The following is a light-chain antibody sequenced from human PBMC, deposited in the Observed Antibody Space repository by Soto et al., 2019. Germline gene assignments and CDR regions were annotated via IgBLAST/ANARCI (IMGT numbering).Light chain of an antibody. V-gene: IGKV3-15*01. CDR1: QSVSSN. J-gene: IGKJ2*01. CDR2: GAS. CDR3: QQYGSSPGT. Sequence: EIVMTQSPATLSVSPGERVALSCRASQSVSSNLAWYQQKPGQAPRLLIFGASTRATGIPARFSGSGSGTDFTLTISRLEPEDFAVYSCQQYGSSPGTFGQGTKLEI.